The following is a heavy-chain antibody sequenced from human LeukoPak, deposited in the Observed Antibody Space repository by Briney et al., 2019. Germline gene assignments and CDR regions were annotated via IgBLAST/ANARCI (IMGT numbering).Heavy chain of an antibody. D-gene: IGHD3-3*01. CDR1: GFTFNTYA. CDR2: ISATGGST. J-gene: IGHJ6*02. Sequence: GGSLRLSCAASGFTFNTYAMSWVRQAPGKGLEWVSAISATGGSTSYADSVTGRFTISRDNSQNTLYLQMSSLRAEDTAVYYCAKVQSPGGITIFGVVIILHYGMDVWGQGTTVTVSS. CDR3: AKVQSPGGITIFGVVIILHYGMDV. V-gene: IGHV3-23*01.